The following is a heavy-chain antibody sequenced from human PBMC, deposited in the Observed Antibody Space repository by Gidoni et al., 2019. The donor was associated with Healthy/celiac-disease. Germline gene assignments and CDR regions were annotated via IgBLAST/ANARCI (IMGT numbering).Heavy chain of an antibody. CDR1: GFSLSTSGVG. J-gene: IGHJ6*02. CDR2: IYWNDDK. D-gene: IGHD6-6*01. Sequence: QITLKESGPTLVKPTQTLTLTCTFSGFSLSTSGVGVGWIRQPPGKALEWLALIYWNDDKRYSPSLKSRLTITKDTSKNQVVLTMTNMYPVDTSTYYCARSYSSSLWGYYYYGMDVWGQGTTVTVSS. V-gene: IGHV2-5*01. CDR3: ARSYSSSLWGYYYYGMDV.